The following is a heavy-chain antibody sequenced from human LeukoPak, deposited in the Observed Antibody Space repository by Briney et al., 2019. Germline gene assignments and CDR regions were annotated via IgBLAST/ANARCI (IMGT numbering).Heavy chain of an antibody. CDR2: ISGSGGNT. Sequence: GGSLRLSCAASEFTFSSYAMSWVRQAPGKGLEWVSSISGSGGNTYYADSVKGRFTISRDNAKNSLFLHMNSLRVEDTAVYYCASVFWGSSGYYFEYWGQGALVTVSS. V-gene: IGHV3-23*01. CDR1: EFTFSSYA. D-gene: IGHD3-22*01. CDR3: ASVFWGSSGYYFEY. J-gene: IGHJ4*02.